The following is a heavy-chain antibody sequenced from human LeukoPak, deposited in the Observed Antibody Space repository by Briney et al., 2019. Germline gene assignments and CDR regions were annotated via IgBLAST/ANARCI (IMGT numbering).Heavy chain of an antibody. D-gene: IGHD2-2*01. J-gene: IGHJ4*02. V-gene: IGHV3-48*01. CDR2: ISSSSSTT. CDR3: AREGYCSSTSCYYFDY. CDR1: GFTFSSYS. Sequence: PGGSMRLSCAASGFTFSSYSMNWVRQAPGKGLEWVSYISSSSSTTYYTDSVKGRLTISRDNAKNSLYLQMNSLRAEDTGVYYCAREGYCSSTSCYYFDYWGQGTLVTVSS.